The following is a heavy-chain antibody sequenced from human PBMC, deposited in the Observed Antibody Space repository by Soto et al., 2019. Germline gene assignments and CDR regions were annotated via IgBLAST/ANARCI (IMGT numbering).Heavy chain of an antibody. CDR2: IYYSGST. CDR3: ARDRLPRGGDRIAAASNWFDP. D-gene: IGHD6-13*01. CDR1: GGSISSGGYY. V-gene: IGHV4-31*03. Sequence: TLSLTCTVSGGSISSGGYYWGCIRQHPGKGLELIGYIYYSGSTYYNPSLKSRVTISVDTSKNQFSLKLSSVTAADTAVYYCARDRLPRGGDRIAAASNWFDPWGQGTLVTVSS. J-gene: IGHJ5*02.